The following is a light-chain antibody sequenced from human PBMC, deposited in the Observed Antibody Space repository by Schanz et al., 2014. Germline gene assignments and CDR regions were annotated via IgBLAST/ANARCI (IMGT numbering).Light chain of an antibody. CDR1: QSVGRY. J-gene: IGKJ4*01. V-gene: IGKV3-11*01. CDR2: GAS. CDR3: QQRTSWPLT. Sequence: EIVLTQSPATLSLSPGERATLSCRASQSVGRYLAWYQQKPGQAPRLLIYGASSRAIGIPDRFSGSGSGTDFTLTISSLEPEDFAVYYCQQRTSWPLTFGGGTKVEIK.